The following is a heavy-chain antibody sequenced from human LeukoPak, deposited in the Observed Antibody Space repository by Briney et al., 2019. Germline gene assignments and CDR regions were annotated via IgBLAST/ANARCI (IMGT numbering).Heavy chain of an antibody. D-gene: IGHD6-6*01. CDR2: MNPNSGNT. Sequence: ASVKVSCKASGYTFTSYDINWVRQATGQGLEWMGWMNPNSGNTGYAQKFQGRVTITADESTSTAYMELSSLRSEDTAVYYCASGIAAPNLEVNYWGQGTLVTVSS. J-gene: IGHJ4*02. V-gene: IGHV1-8*03. CDR3: ASGIAAPNLEVNY. CDR1: GYTFTSYD.